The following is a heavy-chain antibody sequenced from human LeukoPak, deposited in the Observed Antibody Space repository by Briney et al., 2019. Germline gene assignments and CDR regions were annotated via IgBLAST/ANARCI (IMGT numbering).Heavy chain of an antibody. CDR1: GFTFSSYS. Sequence: PGGSLRLSCAASGFTFSSYSMNWVRQAPGKGLEWVSYISSSSSTIYYADSVKGRFTISRDNAKNSLYLQMNSLRAEDTAVYYCARDLVADEVGYLDAFDIWGQGTMVTVSS. D-gene: IGHD1-26*01. CDR3: ARDLVADEVGYLDAFDI. V-gene: IGHV3-48*01. CDR2: ISSSSSTI. J-gene: IGHJ3*02.